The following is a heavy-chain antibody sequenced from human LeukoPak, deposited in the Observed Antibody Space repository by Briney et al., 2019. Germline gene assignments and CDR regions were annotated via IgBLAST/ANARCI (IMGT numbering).Heavy chain of an antibody. CDR2: ISYDGSNK. CDR1: GFTFSSFA. D-gene: IGHD4-11*01. Sequence: GGSLRLSCAASGFTFSSFAMHWVRQAPGKGLEWVAVISYDGSNKYYADSVKGRFTISRDNSKNTLYLQMNSLRAEDTAVYYCAKGYDYSNSPFDCWGQGTLVTVSS. J-gene: IGHJ4*02. CDR3: AKGYDYSNSPFDC. V-gene: IGHV3-30-3*01.